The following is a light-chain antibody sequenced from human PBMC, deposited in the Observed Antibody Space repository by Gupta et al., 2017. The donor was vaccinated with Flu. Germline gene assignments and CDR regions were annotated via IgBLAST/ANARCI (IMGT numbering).Light chain of an antibody. J-gene: IGLJ3*02. Sequence: QSALTQPASVSGSPGQSITISCTGTSSDVGDYNYVPWYQQYPGKVPKLMLYEVSNRPFGVSNRFSGSKSGNTASLTITGLQAEDEADYYCSSYTSSSTLVFGGGTKLTVL. CDR3: SSYTSSSTLV. V-gene: IGLV2-14*01. CDR2: EVS. CDR1: SSDVGDYNY.